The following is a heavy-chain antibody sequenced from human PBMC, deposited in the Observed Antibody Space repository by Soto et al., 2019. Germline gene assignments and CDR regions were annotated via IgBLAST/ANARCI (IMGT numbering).Heavy chain of an antibody. CDR1: GCSISSYY. V-gene: IGHV4-59*01. J-gene: IGHJ6*03. CDR3: WRVASADDYYYKDV. Sequence: SETLSLTCTVSGCSISSYYWSWIRQPPGKGLEWIGYIYYSGSTNYNPSLKSRGTISVDTSKNQFSRKLSSVSAADTAVYYCWRVASADDYYYKDVWSKGTTVTVSS. CDR2: IYYSGST.